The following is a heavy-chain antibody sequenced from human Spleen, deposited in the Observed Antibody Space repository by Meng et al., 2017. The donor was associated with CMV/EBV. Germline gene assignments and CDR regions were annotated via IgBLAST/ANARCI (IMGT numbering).Heavy chain of an antibody. CDR3: ATLPGYSSGWYPRWFDP. J-gene: IGHJ5*02. CDR2: IYHSGST. D-gene: IGHD6-19*01. Sequence: SETLSLTCAVYGGSFSGYYWSWIRQPPGKGLEWIGSIYHSGSTYYNPSLKSRVTISVDTSKNQFSLKLSSVTAADTAVYYCATLPGYSSGWYPRWFDPWGQGTLVTVSS. V-gene: IGHV4-34*01. CDR1: GGSFSGYY.